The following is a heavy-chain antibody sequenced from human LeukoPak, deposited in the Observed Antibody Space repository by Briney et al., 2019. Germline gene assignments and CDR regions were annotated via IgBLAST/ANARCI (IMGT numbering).Heavy chain of an antibody. J-gene: IGHJ4*02. V-gene: IGHV3-23*01. CDR1: GFTFSGYA. D-gene: IGHD3-22*01. CDR2: ITGSGDYT. Sequence: GGSLRLSCAASGFTFSGYAMTWVRQAPGKGLEWVSSITGSGDYTYYMDSVKGRFTISRDNSKNILYLQMNRLRGEDTALYYCAKDGLYYDGSAHVYYFDYWGQGTLVAVSS. CDR3: AKDGLYYDGSAHVYYFDY.